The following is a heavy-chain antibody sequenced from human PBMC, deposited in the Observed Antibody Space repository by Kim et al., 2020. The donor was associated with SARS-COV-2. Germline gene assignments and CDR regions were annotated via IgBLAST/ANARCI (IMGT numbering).Heavy chain of an antibody. Sequence: GGSLRLSCAASGFTSSSYAMSWVRQAPGKGLEWVSAISGSGGSTYYADSVKGRFTISRDNSKNTLYLQMNSLRAEDTAVYYCAKSRNLLWFEESGGPIDYWGQGTLVTVSS. CDR3: AKSRNLLWFEESGGPIDY. CDR1: GFTSSSYA. D-gene: IGHD3-10*01. V-gene: IGHV3-23*01. CDR2: ISGSGGST. J-gene: IGHJ4*02.